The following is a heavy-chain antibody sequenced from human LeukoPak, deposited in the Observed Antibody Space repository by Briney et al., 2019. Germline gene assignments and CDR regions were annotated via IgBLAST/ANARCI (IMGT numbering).Heavy chain of an antibody. D-gene: IGHD3-10*01. CDR3: ATACNLWFGELSCGMDV. CDR2: IKSKTDGGTT. V-gene: IGHV3-15*01. J-gene: IGHJ6*04. Sequence: PGGSPRLSCAASGFTFSNAWMSWVRQAPGKGLEWVGRIKSKTDGGTTDYAAPVKGRFTISRDDSKNTLYLQMNSLKTEDTAVYYCATACNLWFGELSCGMDVWGKGTTVTVSS. CDR1: GFTFSNAW.